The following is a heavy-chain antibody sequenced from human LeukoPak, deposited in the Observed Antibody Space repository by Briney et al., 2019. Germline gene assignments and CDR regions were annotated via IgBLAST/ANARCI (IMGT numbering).Heavy chain of an antibody. J-gene: IGHJ4*02. Sequence: GGSLRLSCAVSGITLSNYGMTWVRQAPGKGLEWVAGLSGSGGSTNYADSVKGRFTISRDDAKNTLYLQMNSLRAEDTAVYFCAKRGVVIRVILVGFHKEAYYFDSWGQGVLVTVSS. V-gene: IGHV3-23*01. CDR1: GITLSNYG. CDR2: LSGSGGST. CDR3: AKRGVVIRVILVGFHKEAYYFDS. D-gene: IGHD3-22*01.